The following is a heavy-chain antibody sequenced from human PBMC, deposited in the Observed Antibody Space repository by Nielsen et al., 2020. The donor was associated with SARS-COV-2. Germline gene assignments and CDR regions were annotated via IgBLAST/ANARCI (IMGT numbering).Heavy chain of an antibody. V-gene: IGHV1-3*01. Sequence: WVRQAPGQRLEWMGWINADNGNTRYSQKFQGRVTITADKSTSTAYMELSSLRSEDTAVYYCARDRPTDYYDSSGYYFDYWGQGTLVTVSS. CDR3: ARDRPTDYYDSSGYYFDY. D-gene: IGHD3-22*01. CDR2: INADNGNT. J-gene: IGHJ4*02.